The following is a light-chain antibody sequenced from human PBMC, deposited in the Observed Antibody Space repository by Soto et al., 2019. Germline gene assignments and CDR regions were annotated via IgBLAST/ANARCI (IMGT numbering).Light chain of an antibody. CDR3: QQYYSAPET. J-gene: IGKJ1*01. V-gene: IGKV4-1*01. CDR1: QSVLYSSNNKNN. CDR2: WAS. Sequence: DIVMTQSPDSLAVSLGERASINCKSSQSVLYSSNNKNNLAWYQQKPGQPPKLLIYWASTRESGVPDRFSGSGPGTDFTLTISGLQAEDVAVYYCQQYYSAPETFGQGTKVEIK.